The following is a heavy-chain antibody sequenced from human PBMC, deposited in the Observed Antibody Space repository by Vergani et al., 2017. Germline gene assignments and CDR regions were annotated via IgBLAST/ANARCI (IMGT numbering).Heavy chain of an antibody. CDR3: AKFGYSGYDLVPYYYYYGMDV. CDR2: ISGSGGST. Sequence: DVDLVESGGGFVQPGGSRRLSCADSGFTFSSYAMSWVRQAPGKGLEWVSAISGSGGSTYYADSVKGRFTISRDNSKNTLYLQMNSLRAEDTAVYYCAKFGYSGYDLVPYYYYYGMDVWGQGTTVTVSS. CDR1: GFTFSSYA. J-gene: IGHJ6*02. D-gene: IGHD5-12*01. V-gene: IGHV3-23*04.